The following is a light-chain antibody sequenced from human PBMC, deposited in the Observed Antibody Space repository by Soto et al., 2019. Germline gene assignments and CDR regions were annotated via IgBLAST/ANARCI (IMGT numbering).Light chain of an antibody. J-gene: IGKJ1*01. CDR2: AAS. CDR1: QVISNY. Sequence: DIQMTQSPSSLSASVGDRVTITCRASQVISNYLAWYQQKPGKVPKLLIYAASTLQSGVPFRFSGSGSGTDFTLTTSSLQPEDVATYYCQKYNSAPWTFGQGTKVEIK. V-gene: IGKV1-27*01. CDR3: QKYNSAPWT.